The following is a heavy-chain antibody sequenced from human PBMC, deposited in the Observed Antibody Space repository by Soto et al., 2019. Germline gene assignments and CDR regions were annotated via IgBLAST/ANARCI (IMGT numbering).Heavy chain of an antibody. V-gene: IGHV4-59*01. CDR3: ARSPRISDWFDP. Sequence: SETLSLTCTVSGGSISSYYWSWIRQPPGKGLEWIGYIYYSGSTNYNPSLKSRVTISVDTSKNQFSLKLSSVTAADTAVYYCARSPRISDWFDPWGQGTLVTVSS. J-gene: IGHJ5*02. D-gene: IGHD3-10*01. CDR2: IYYSGST. CDR1: GGSISSYY.